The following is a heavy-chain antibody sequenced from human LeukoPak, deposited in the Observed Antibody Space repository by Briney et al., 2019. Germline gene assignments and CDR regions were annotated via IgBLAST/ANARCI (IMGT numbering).Heavy chain of an antibody. D-gene: IGHD1/OR15-1a*01. J-gene: IGHJ6*03. CDR3: ARVMVTATTRVYYYYYYMDV. V-gene: IGHV4-59*01. CDR2: IYYSGST. Sequence: SETLSLTCAVYGGPFSGYYWSWIRQPPGKGLEWIGYIYYSGSTNYNPSLKSRVTISVDTSKNQFSLKLSSVTAADTAVYYCARVMVTATTRVYYYYYYMDVWGKGTTVTVSS. CDR1: GGPFSGYY.